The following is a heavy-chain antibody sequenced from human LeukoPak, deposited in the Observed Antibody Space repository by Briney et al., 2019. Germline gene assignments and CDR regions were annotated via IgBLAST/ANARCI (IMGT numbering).Heavy chain of an antibody. V-gene: IGHV6-1*01. Sequence: SQTLSLTCAISGDTVSNRRSAWNWIRQSPSRGLEWLGRTYYRSKWYNDYAVSVKSRITINPDTSKNQFSLQLNSVSPEDTAVYYCARVNSWTEEPDTGFDYWGQGILVTVSS. CDR2: TYYRSKWYN. D-gene: IGHD1-14*01. J-gene: IGHJ4*02. CDR3: ARVNSWTEEPDTGFDY. CDR1: GDTVSNRRSA.